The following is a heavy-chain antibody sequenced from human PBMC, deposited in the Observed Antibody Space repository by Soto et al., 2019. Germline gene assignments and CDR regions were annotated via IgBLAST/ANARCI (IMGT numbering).Heavy chain of an antibody. CDR1: GGSISSSIYY. CDR3: ASRGYSYGYFDY. CDR2: IYYSGST. V-gene: IGHV4-39*01. J-gene: IGHJ4*02. D-gene: IGHD5-18*01. Sequence: SETLSLTCTVSGGSISSSIYYWGWIRQPPGKGLEWIGSIYYSGSTYYSPSLKSRVTISVDTSKNQFSLKLNSVTAADTAVYYCASRGYSYGYFDYWGQATLVTVSS.